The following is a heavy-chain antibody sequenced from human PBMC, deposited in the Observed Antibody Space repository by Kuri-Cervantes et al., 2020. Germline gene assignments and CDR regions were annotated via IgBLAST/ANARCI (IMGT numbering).Heavy chain of an antibody. CDR1: EFTFSSYA. V-gene: IGHV3-23*01. CDR3: AKIYESGSDKYFDC. D-gene: IGHD3-10*01. J-gene: IGHJ4*02. Sequence: GGSLRLSCAASEFTFSSYAMNWVRQAPGKGLQWVSTISDTGGTTYYADSVKGRFTISRDNSKNSLYLQVDSLSAEDTAVYYCAKIYESGSDKYFDCWGQGALVTVSS. CDR2: ISDTGGTT.